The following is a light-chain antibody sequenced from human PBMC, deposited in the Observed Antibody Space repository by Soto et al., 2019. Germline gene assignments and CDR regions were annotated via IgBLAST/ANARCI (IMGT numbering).Light chain of an antibody. Sequence: QSALTQPASVSGSPGQSITISCTGTTSDIGGYNYVSWYQHHPGKAPKLMIYEVSDWPSGVSNRFSGSKSGNTASLTISGLQADDEADYYCSSYTASRTWVFGGGTKLTVL. CDR2: EVS. CDR1: TSDIGGYNY. V-gene: IGLV2-14*01. CDR3: SSYTASRTWV. J-gene: IGLJ3*02.